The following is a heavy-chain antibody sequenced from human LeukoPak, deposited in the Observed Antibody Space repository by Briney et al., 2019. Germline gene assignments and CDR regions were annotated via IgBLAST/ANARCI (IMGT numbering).Heavy chain of an antibody. Sequence: SETLSLTCAVYGGSFSGYYWSWIRQPPGKGLEWIGEINHSGSTNYNPSLKSRVTISVDTSKNQFSLKLSSVTAADTAVYYCARRGVVPAANVWGQGTPVTVSS. CDR3: ARRGVVPAANV. CDR1: GGSFSGYY. CDR2: INHSGST. J-gene: IGHJ4*02. D-gene: IGHD2-2*01. V-gene: IGHV4-34*01.